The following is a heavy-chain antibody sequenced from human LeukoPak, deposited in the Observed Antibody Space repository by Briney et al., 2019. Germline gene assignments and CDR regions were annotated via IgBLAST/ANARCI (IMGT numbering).Heavy chain of an antibody. Sequence: GRSLRLSCAASGFTFSNYGMHWVRQAPGKGLEWVAVIWYDGSNTYYTDSVKGRFTISRDNSKNTLFLQMNSLRAEDTAVYYCARSPAANTRFDYYLDSWGQGTLVAVSS. CDR1: GFTFSNYG. CDR2: IWYDGSNT. CDR3: ARSPAANTRFDYYLDS. D-gene: IGHD2-2*01. J-gene: IGHJ4*02. V-gene: IGHV3-33*01.